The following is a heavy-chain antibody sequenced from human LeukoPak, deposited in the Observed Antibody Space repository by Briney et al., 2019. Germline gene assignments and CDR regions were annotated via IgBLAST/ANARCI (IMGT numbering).Heavy chain of an antibody. D-gene: IGHD3-22*01. CDR2: IWYDGSNK. Sequence: GSLRLSCAASGFTFSSYGMHWVRQAPGKGLEWVAVIWYDGSNKYYADSVKGRFTISGDNSKNTLYLQMNSLRAEDTAVYYCATFDSSGYKEGYYYYGMDVWGQGTTVTVSS. J-gene: IGHJ6*02. CDR3: ATFDSSGYKEGYYYYGMDV. CDR1: GFTFSSYG. V-gene: IGHV3-33*01.